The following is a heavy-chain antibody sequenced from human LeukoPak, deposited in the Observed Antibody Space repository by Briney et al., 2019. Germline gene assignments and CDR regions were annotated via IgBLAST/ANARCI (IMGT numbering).Heavy chain of an antibody. CDR1: GGSISSYY. V-gene: IGHV4-59*01. CDR3: ARAGRGGYNQVDY. J-gene: IGHJ4*02. CDR2: IYYSGST. D-gene: IGHD5-24*01. Sequence: SETLSPTCTVSGGSISSYYWSWIRQPPGKGLEWIGYIYYSGSTNYNPSLKSRVTISVDTSKNQFSLKLSSVTAADTAVYYCARAGRGGYNQVDYWGQGTLVTVSS.